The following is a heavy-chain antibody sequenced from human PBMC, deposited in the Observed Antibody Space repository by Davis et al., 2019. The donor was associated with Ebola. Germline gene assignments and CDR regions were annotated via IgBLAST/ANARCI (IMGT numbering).Heavy chain of an antibody. V-gene: IGHV3-48*01. CDR1: GFTSSSYS. CDR2: ISSSSSTI. D-gene: IGHD5-12*01. J-gene: IGHJ4*02. CDR3: PKLSSGYEESDY. Sequence: GGSLRLSCAASGFTSSSYSMNWVRQAPGKGLEWVSYISSSSSTIYYADSVKGRFTISIDNSKNSLFLQMNSLRAEDTAIYYCPKLSSGYEESDYWGQGTLVTVSS.